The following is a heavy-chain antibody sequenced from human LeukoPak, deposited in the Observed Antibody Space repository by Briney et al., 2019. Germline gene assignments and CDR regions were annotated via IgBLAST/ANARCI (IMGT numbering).Heavy chain of an antibody. J-gene: IGHJ3*01. CDR1: GFTFSDYA. V-gene: IGHV3-23*01. D-gene: IGHD3-22*01. Sequence: GGSLRLSCEASGFTFSDYAMDWVRQAPGKGLEWVAAISHSGASTYYADSVKGRFTISRDNSKDTLYLQMHNLRAEDTAVYYCAKDFSYCYDSGGYYGYDAFDVWGQGTMVTVSS. CDR2: ISHSGAST. CDR3: AKDFSYCYDSGGYYGYDAFDV.